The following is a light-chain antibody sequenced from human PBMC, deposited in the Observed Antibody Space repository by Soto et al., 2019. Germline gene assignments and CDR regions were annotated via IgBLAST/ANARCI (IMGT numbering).Light chain of an antibody. CDR2: YDD. CDR3: AAWDDSLNGVV. V-gene: IGLV1-36*01. CDR1: SSNIGNNA. Sequence: QSVLTQPPSVSEAPRQRGTISCSGSSSNIGNNAVNWYQQLPGKAPKLLIYYDDLLPSGVSDRLSGSKSGTSASLAISGLQSEDEAEYYCAAWDDSLNGVVFGGGTQLTVL. J-gene: IGLJ2*01.